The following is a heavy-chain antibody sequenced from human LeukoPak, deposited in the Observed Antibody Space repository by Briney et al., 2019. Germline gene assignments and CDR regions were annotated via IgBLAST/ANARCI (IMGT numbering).Heavy chain of an antibody. CDR1: GFTFSSYA. V-gene: IGHV3-64*01. J-gene: IGHJ3*02. D-gene: IGHD6-13*01. CDR3: AGGIAAAAYDAFDI. Sequence: PGGSLRLSCAASGFTFSSYAMHWVRQAPGKGLEYVSAISSNGGSTYYANSVKGRFTISRDNSKNTLYLQMGSLRAEDMAVYYCAGGIAAAAYDAFDIWGQGTMVTVSS. CDR2: ISSNGGST.